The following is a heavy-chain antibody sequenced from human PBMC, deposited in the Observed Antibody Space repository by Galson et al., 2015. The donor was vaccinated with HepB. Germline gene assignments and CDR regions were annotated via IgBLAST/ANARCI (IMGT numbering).Heavy chain of an antibody. J-gene: IGHJ3*02. Sequence: SVKVSCKASGYTFTSYGISWVRQAPGQGLEWMGWISAYNGNTNYAQKLQGRVTMTTDTSTSTAYMELRSLRSDDTAVYYCARDLKGTNTPSSAFDIWGQRTMVTVSS. CDR3: ARDLKGTNTPSSAFDI. D-gene: IGHD2-2*01. CDR2: ISAYNGNT. V-gene: IGHV1-18*01. CDR1: GYTFTSYG.